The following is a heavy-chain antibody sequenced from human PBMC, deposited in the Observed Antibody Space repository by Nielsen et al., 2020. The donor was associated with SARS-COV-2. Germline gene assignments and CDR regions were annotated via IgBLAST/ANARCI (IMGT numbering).Heavy chain of an antibody. V-gene: IGHV3-23*01. J-gene: IGHJ4*02. CDR1: GFTFSSYA. CDR2: ISGSGGST. Sequence: GESLKISCAASGFTFSSYAMSWVRQAQGKGLEWVSAISGSGGSTYYADSVKGRFTISRDNSKNTLYLQMNSLRAEDTAVYYCAKEGRLLWFGELLVDYFDYWGQGTLVTVSS. D-gene: IGHD3-10*01. CDR3: AKEGRLLWFGELLVDYFDY.